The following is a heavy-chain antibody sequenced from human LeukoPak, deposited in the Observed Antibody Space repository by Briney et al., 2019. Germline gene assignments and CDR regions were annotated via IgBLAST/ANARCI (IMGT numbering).Heavy chain of an antibody. Sequence: SETLSLTCTVSGGSISSSSYYWGWIRQPPGRGLEWIGSIYYSGSTYYNPSLKSRVTTSVDTSKNQFSLKLSSVTAADTAVYYCARRLREWYFDLWGRGTLVTVSS. CDR1: GGSISSSSYY. V-gene: IGHV4-39*01. CDR2: IYYSGST. D-gene: IGHD4-17*01. J-gene: IGHJ2*01. CDR3: ARRLREWYFDL.